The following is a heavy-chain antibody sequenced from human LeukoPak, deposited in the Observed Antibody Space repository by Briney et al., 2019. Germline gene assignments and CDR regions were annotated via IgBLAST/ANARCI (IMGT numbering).Heavy chain of an antibody. CDR1: GFTFDDYA. CDR3: AKDMYDSSGYPHYFDY. V-gene: IGHV3-9*01. CDR2: ISWNSGSI. J-gene: IGHJ4*02. Sequence: GRSLRLSCAASGFTFDDYAMHWVRQAPGKGLEWVSGISWNSGSIGYADSVKGRFTISRDNAKNSLYLQMNSLRAEDTALYYCAKDMYDSSGYPHYFDYRGQGTLVTVSS. D-gene: IGHD3-22*01.